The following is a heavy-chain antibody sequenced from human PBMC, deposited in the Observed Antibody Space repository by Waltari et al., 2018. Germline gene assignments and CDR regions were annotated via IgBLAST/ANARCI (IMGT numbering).Heavy chain of an antibody. V-gene: IGHV1-18*01. J-gene: IGHJ5*02. D-gene: IGHD3-3*01. CDR1: GYTFSDFG. CDR3: ARERHRLMEVGYLMALDP. CDR2: ISANNGHT. Sequence: QAQLVQSGAAVKKPGASVKVSCRASGYTFSDFGFSWVRQAPGQGLEWMGWISANNGHTNLAQKFQGRLIMTKDTFTPTVYMELNYLTSDDTAVYYCARERHRLMEVGYLMALDPWGQGALVTVSS.